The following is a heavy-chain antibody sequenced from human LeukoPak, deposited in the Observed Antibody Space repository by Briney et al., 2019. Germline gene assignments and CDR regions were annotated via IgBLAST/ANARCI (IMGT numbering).Heavy chain of an antibody. J-gene: IGHJ4*02. V-gene: IGHV3-48*03. CDR3: AAGAVGAIFTGYDY. D-gene: IGHD1-26*01. Sequence: GGSLRLSCAASGFTFSSYEMNWVRQAPGKGLEWVSYISSSGSTIYYADSVKGRFTISRDNAKNSLYLQINSLRAEDTAVYYCAAGAVGAIFTGYDYWGQGILVTVSS. CDR1: GFTFSSYE. CDR2: ISSSGSTI.